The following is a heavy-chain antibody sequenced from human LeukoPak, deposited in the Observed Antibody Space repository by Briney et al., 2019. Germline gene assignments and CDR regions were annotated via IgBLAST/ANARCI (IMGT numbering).Heavy chain of an antibody. Sequence: GASVKVSCKTSGYTFTSYGISWVRQAPGQGLEWMGWISAYNGNTNYVQKLQGRVTMTTDTSTSTAYMELRSLRSDDTAVYYCARDRQWLGELKSPFDYWGQGTLVTVSS. CDR2: ISAYNGNT. J-gene: IGHJ4*02. CDR1: GYTFTSYG. CDR3: ARDRQWLGELKSPFDY. D-gene: IGHD3-10*01. V-gene: IGHV1-18*04.